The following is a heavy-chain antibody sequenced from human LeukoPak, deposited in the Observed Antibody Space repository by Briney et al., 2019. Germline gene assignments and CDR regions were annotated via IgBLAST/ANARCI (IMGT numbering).Heavy chain of an antibody. Sequence: GGSLRLSCAASGFTFSTYAMSWVRQAQGKGLEWVSGITGSGGGTYYADSVKGLFTLYRDSSSSTLFLQIKSLRAEDTATYYCAKEVAAGRKGIDYWGQGILVTVSS. CDR3: AKEVAAGRKGIDY. CDR1: GFTFSTYA. CDR2: ITGSGGGT. D-gene: IGHD6-6*01. J-gene: IGHJ4*02. V-gene: IGHV3-23*01.